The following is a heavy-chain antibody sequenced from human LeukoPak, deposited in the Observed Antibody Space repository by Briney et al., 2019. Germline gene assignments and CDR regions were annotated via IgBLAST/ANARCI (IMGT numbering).Heavy chain of an antibody. D-gene: IGHD1-1*01. CDR3: TRYDIQKGWFGP. V-gene: IGHV3-53*01. Sequence: GGSLRLSCAASGITISANFMSWVRQAPGQGLEWVSGLHIGGNTEYVDSVRGRFIISRDNSRNMLFLQMNNLRPEDTAVYYCTRYDIQKGWFGPWGQGTLVTVSS. CDR1: GITISANF. CDR2: LHIGGNT. J-gene: IGHJ5*02.